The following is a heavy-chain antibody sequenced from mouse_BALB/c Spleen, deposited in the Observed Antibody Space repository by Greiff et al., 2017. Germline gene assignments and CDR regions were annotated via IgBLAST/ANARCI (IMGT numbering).Heavy chain of an antibody. CDR1: GFTFSSYA. Sequence: EVNLVESGGGLVKPGGSLKLSCAASGFTFSSYAMSWVRQTPEKRLEWVASISSGGSTYYPDSVKGRFTISRDNARNILYLQMSSLRSEDTAMYYCARTYGSLAMDYWGQGTSVTVSS. V-gene: IGHV5-6-5*01. CDR2: ISSGGST. CDR3: ARTYGSLAMDY. J-gene: IGHJ4*01. D-gene: IGHD1-2*01.